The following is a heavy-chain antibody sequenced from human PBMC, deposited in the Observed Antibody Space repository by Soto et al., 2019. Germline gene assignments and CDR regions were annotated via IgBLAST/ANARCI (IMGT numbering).Heavy chain of an antibody. J-gene: IGHJ4*02. CDR3: ARSVWGTMKYYFDY. CDR1: GGTFSSYA. CDR2: IIPIFGTA. V-gene: IGHV1-69*13. D-gene: IGHD3-16*01. Sequence: SVKVSCKASGGTFSSYAISWLRQSPGQGLEWMGGIIPIFGTANYAQKFQGRVTITADESTSTAYMELSSLRSEDTAVCYCARSVWGTMKYYFDYWGQGTLVTVSS.